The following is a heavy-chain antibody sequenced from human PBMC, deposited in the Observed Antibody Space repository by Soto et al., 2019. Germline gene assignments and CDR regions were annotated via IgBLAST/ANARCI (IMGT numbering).Heavy chain of an antibody. Sequence: SVKVSCKASGGTFSSYAISWVRQAPGQGLEWMGGIIPIFGTANYAQKFQGRVTITADESTSTAYMELSSLRSEDTAVYYCARVYDFWSGYYTPTKPYYYYYYGMDVWG. CDR1: GGTFSSYA. D-gene: IGHD3-3*01. V-gene: IGHV1-69*13. J-gene: IGHJ6*02. CDR3: ARVYDFWSGYYTPTKPYYYYYYGMDV. CDR2: IIPIFGTA.